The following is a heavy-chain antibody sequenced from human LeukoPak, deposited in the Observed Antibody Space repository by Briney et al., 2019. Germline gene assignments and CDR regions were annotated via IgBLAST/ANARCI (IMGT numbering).Heavy chain of an antibody. CDR3: AKDTTYSSGWYDLGYYYYYMDV. CDR1: GFTYDDYA. CDR2: IRWYSCSI. Sequence: GGSLRLSCAASGFTYDDYAIHWVRQAPGKGLEWVSGIRWYSCSIVYADSVTGRLTISRDNAKNSLYLQMNSLRAEDTALYYCAKDTTYSSGWYDLGYYYYYMDVWGKGTTVTVSS. V-gene: IGHV3-9*01. D-gene: IGHD6-19*01. J-gene: IGHJ6*03.